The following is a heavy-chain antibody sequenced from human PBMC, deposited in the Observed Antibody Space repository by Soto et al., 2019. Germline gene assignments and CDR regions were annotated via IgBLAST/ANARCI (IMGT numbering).Heavy chain of an antibody. J-gene: IGHJ3*02. Sequence: GGSLRLSCAASGFTFSSYWMSWVRQAPGKGLEWVANIKQDGSEKYYVDSVKGRFTISRDNAKNSLYLQMNSLRAEDMAVYYCADSSGYYDAFDIWGQGTMVTVSS. D-gene: IGHD3-22*01. CDR1: GFTFSSYW. CDR2: IKQDGSEK. CDR3: ADSSGYYDAFDI. V-gene: IGHV3-7*03.